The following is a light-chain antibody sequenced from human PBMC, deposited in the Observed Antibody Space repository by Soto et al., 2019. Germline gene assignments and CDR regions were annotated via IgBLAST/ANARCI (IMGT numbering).Light chain of an antibody. CDR1: STDVDGYDY. CDR3: SSYTSSAPFYV. V-gene: IGLV2-14*03. J-gene: IGLJ1*01. Sequence: QSALTQPASVSGSPGQSITISCTGASTDVDGYDYVSWYQQHPGQAPKLMIYDVNNRPSGVSYRFSGSKSGDTASLTISGLQAEDDADCYCSSYTSSAPFYVFGTGTKVTVL. CDR2: DVN.